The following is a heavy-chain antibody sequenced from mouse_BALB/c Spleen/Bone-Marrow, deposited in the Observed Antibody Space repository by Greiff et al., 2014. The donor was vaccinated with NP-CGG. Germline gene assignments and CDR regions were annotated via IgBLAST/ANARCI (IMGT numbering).Heavy chain of an antibody. V-gene: IGHV3-1*02. CDR2: IHYSGTT. J-gene: IGHJ2*01. CDR3: ARRNGNYYFDY. Sequence: VQLKESGPDLVKPSQSLSLTCTVTGYSVTSGYSWHWIRQLPGNKLEWMGYIHYSGTTNYNPSLESRISITRDTSKNQFFLQLNSVTTEDTATYYCARRNGNYYFDYWGQGTTLTVSS. D-gene: IGHD2-1*01. CDR1: GYSVTSGYS.